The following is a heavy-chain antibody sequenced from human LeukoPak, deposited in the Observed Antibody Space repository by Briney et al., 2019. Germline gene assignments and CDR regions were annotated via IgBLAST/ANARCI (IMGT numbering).Heavy chain of an antibody. Sequence: HSGGSLRLSCAASGFSFSSYAMGWVRQAPGKGLEWVSAISGSGVSTYYADSVKGRFTISRDNSKNTLYLQMNSLRAEDTAVYYCAKYVPVLPEKASPAAVDYWGQGTLVTVSS. CDR2: ISGSGVST. D-gene: IGHD2-2*01. CDR1: GFSFSSYA. CDR3: AKYVPVLPEKASPAAVDY. V-gene: IGHV3-23*01. J-gene: IGHJ4*02.